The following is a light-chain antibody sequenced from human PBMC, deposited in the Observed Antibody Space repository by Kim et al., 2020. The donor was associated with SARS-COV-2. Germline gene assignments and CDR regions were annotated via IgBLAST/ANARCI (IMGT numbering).Light chain of an antibody. J-gene: IGLJ1*01. Sequence: GQRVTISYTGSSSNNGAGYDVHWYQQLPGTAPKLLIYGNSNRPSGVPDRFSGSKSGTSASLAITGLQAEDEADYYCQSYDSSLRFVFGTGTKVTVL. V-gene: IGLV1-40*01. CDR1: SSNNGAGYD. CDR2: GNS. CDR3: QSYDSSLRFV.